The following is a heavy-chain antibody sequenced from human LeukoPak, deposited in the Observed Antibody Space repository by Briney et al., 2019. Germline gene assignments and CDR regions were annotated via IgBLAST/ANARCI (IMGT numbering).Heavy chain of an antibody. CDR3: ARDPIKGAPDYFDY. CDR1: GFTFGDYA. Sequence: GGSLRLSCAASGFTFGDYAMHWVRQAAGRAPEWVAVIAHDGDTKYYADSVKGRFTISRDKSRNMLYLQMSSLRVDDTAMYYCARDPIKGAPDYFDYWGQGTLVTVSS. CDR2: IAHDGDTK. V-gene: IGHV3-30-3*01. D-gene: IGHD1-14*01. J-gene: IGHJ4*02.